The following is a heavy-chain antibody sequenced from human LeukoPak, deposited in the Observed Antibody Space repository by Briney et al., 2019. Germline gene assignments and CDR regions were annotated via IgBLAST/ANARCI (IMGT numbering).Heavy chain of an antibody. J-gene: IGHJ4*02. D-gene: IGHD5-12*01. CDR3: ARDRYSGYDYYFGY. CDR1: GGSISSYY. V-gene: IGHV4-59*01. Sequence: TSETLSLTCTASGGSISSYYWSWIRQPPGKGLEWIGYIYYSGSTNYNPSLKSRVTISVDTSKNQFSLKLSSVTAADTAVYYCARDRYSGYDYYFGYWGQGTLVTVSS. CDR2: IYYSGST.